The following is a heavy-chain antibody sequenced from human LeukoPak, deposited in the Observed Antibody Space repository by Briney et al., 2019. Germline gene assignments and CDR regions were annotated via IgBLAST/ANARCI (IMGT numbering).Heavy chain of an antibody. CDR1: GFTFSSYW. J-gene: IGHJ4*02. CDR2: IKQDGGEK. Sequence: GGSLRLSCAVSGFTFSSYWMSWVRQAPGKGLEWVANIKQDGGEKHYVDSLKGRFTISRDNAKNSLYLQMNSLRAEDTAVYYCARDGSYQGRGFDYWGLGTLVTVSS. D-gene: IGHD1-26*01. V-gene: IGHV3-7*01. CDR3: ARDGSYQGRGFDY.